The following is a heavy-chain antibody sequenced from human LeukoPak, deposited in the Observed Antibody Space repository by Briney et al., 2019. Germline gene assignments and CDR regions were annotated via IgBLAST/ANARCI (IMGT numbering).Heavy chain of an antibody. CDR2: IYFSGST. CDR1: GGSISSYY. CDR3: ARTSHPQGSIWLFDY. V-gene: IGHV4-59*01. Sequence: SETLSLTCTVSGGSISSYYWSWIRQPPGKGLEWIGYIYFSGSTNYNPSLKSRVTISVDTSRNQFSLQLSSVTAADTAVYYCARTSHPQGSIWLFDYWGQGTLVTVSS. J-gene: IGHJ4*02. D-gene: IGHD6-13*01.